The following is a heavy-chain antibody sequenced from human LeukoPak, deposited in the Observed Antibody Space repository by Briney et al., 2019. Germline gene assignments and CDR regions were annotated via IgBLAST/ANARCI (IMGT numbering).Heavy chain of an antibody. D-gene: IGHD6-13*01. J-gene: IGHJ2*01. Sequence: PSETLSLTCTVSGGSISSYYWSWIRQPPGKGLEWIGYIYYSGSTNYNPSLTSRVTISVDTSKNQFSLKLSSVTAADTAVYYCARRPFYSSSWYEHGVPYWYFDLWGRGTLVTVSS. CDR3: ARRPFYSSSWYEHGVPYWYFDL. CDR1: GGSISSYY. V-gene: IGHV4-59*08. CDR2: IYYSGST.